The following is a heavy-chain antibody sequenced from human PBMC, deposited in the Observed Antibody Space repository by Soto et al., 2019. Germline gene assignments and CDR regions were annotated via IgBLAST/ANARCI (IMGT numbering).Heavy chain of an antibody. V-gene: IGHV1-46*01. CDR1: GYKFTTYF. CDR2: IHPSGDT. CDR3: ARDQGYCSSTSRCLGAFDI. Sequence: ASVKVSCKASGYKFTTYFIHWVRQAPGQGLELMGMIHPSGDTGYAQKFRGRVTMTIDTSTTTAYMELRSLRSDDTAVYFCARDQGYCSSTSRCLGAFDIWGQGTMVTVSS. D-gene: IGHD2-2*01. J-gene: IGHJ3*02.